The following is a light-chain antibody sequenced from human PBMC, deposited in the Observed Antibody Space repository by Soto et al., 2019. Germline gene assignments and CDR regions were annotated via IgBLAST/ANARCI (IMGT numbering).Light chain of an antibody. CDR3: QQRTNWRLT. Sequence: EIVLTQSPATLSLSPGERATLSCRASQSVNDYLTWYQQKPGQAPRLLIYDASNRATCIPARFSGSGSGTDFTLTISSLEPEDLAVYYCQQRTNWRLTFGGGTKVEIK. CDR1: QSVNDY. V-gene: IGKV3-11*01. CDR2: DAS. J-gene: IGKJ4*01.